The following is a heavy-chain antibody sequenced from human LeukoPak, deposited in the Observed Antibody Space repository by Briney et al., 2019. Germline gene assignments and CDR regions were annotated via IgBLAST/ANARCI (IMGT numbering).Heavy chain of an antibody. CDR1: GGSFTDYY. CDR3: VRAKGDY. Sequence: SETLSLTCAVYGGSFTDYYWTWIRQPPGKGLEWIGEINHSGSSDYNPSLKSRVTISVDTSKNQFSLKLSSVTAADTAVYYCVRAKGDYWGQGTLVTVSS. J-gene: IGHJ4*02. CDR2: INHSGSS. V-gene: IGHV4-34*01.